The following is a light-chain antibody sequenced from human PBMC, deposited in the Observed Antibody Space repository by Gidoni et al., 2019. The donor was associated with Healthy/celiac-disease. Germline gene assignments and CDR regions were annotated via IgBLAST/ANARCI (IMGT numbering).Light chain of an antibody. Sequence: DIQMTQSPSSLSASVGDRVTITCQASQDISNYLNWYQQKPGKAPELLIYDASNLETGVPSRFSGSGSGTDFTFTISSLQPEDIATYYCQQYDNLPITFXQXTRLEIK. CDR2: DAS. CDR1: QDISNY. CDR3: QQYDNLPIT. J-gene: IGKJ5*01. V-gene: IGKV1-33*01.